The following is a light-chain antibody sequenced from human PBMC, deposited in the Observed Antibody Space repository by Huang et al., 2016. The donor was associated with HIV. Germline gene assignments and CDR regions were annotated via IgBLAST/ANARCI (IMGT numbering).Light chain of an antibody. CDR1: RSVSTN. V-gene: IGKV3-15*01. J-gene: IGKJ4*01. Sequence: EIVMTQSPATLSVSPGQRVTLTCRANRSVSTNLAWYQQRHGQAPRLLIYGSSTRAPGIPARFSGSGSGTDFSLTISRLQSEDFALYYCHQYNNWLLSFGGGT. CDR2: GSS. CDR3: HQYNNWLLS.